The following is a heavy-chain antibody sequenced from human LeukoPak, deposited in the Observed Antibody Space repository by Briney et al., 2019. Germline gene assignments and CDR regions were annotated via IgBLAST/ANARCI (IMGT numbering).Heavy chain of an antibody. Sequence: SVKVSCKASGGTFSSYAISWVRQAPGQGLEWMGGIIPIFGTANYAQKFQGRVTITADKSTSTAYMELSSLRSEDTAVYYCARARVVTATYYYYYYMDVWGKGTTVTVSS. CDR1: GGTFSSYA. V-gene: IGHV1-69*06. J-gene: IGHJ6*03. CDR2: IIPIFGTA. D-gene: IGHD2-21*02. CDR3: ARARVVTATYYYYYYMDV.